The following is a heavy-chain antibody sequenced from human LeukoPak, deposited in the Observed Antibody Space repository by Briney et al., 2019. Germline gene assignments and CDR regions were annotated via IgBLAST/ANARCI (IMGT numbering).Heavy chain of an antibody. CDR2: IYYSGST. CDR1: GGSISSYH. CDR3: ARHKGDSGSYYVFFDY. Sequence: SETLSLTCTVSGGSISSYHWSWIRQPPGKGLEWIGYIYYSGSTNYNPSLKSRVTISVDTSKNQFSLKLSSVTAADTAVYYCARHKGDSGSYYVFFDYWGQGTLVTVSS. D-gene: IGHD1-26*01. V-gene: IGHV4-59*08. J-gene: IGHJ4*02.